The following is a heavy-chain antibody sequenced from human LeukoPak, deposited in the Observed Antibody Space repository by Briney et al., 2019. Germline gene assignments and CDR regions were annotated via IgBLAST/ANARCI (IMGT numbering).Heavy chain of an antibody. CDR2: ISSSSSYI. J-gene: IGHJ4*02. CDR3: AKGMVRGVILKGFDY. CDR1: GFTFSSYS. V-gene: IGHV3-21*04. Sequence: PGGSLRLSCAASGFTFSSYSMNWVRQAPGKGLEWVSSISSSSSYIYYADSVKGRFTISRDNAKNSLYLQMNSLRAEDTAVYYCAKGMVRGVILKGFDYWGQGTLVTVSS. D-gene: IGHD3-10*01.